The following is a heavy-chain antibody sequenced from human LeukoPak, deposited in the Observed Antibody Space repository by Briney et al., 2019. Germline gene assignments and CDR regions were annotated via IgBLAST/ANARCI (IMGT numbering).Heavy chain of an antibody. D-gene: IGHD2-2*01. CDR3: ARDGWVPAAYYYYMDV. J-gene: IGHJ6*03. V-gene: IGHV3-7*01. Sequence: GGSLRLSCAASGFTFSSYWMSWVRQAPGKGLEWVANIKQDGSEKYYVDSVKGRFTISRDNAKNSLYLQMNSLRAEDTAVYYCARDGWVPAAYYYYMDVWGKGTTVPVSS. CDR2: IKQDGSEK. CDR1: GFTFSSYW.